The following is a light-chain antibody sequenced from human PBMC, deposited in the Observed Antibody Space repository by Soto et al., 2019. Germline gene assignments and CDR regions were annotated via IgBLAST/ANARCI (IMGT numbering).Light chain of an antibody. CDR1: QCLNNNY. CDR3: QRYGSSKT. V-gene: IGKV3-20*01. J-gene: IGKJ1*01. CDR2: GAS. Sequence: EIVLTQSPGTLSLSPGERATLSCRASQCLNNNYLAWYQQKPGQAPRLLIYGASSRATGIPDRFSGGGSGTDFTLTISSLEPEDFAVYYCQRYGSSKTFGQGTEVEIK.